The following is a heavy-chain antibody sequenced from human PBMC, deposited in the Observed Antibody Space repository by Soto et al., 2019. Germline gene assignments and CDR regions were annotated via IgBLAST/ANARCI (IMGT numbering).Heavy chain of an antibody. CDR2: FDPEDGET. CDR1: GYTLTELS. CDR3: ATRSPYYDSSGYYYGFWFDP. V-gene: IGHV1-24*01. J-gene: IGHJ5*02. Sequence: ASVKVSCKVSGYTLTELSMHWVRQAPGKGLEWMGGFDPEDGETIYAQKLQGRVTLTEDTSTDTAYMELSSLRSEDTAVYYCATRSPYYDSSGYYYGFWFDPWGQGTLVTVSS. D-gene: IGHD3-22*01.